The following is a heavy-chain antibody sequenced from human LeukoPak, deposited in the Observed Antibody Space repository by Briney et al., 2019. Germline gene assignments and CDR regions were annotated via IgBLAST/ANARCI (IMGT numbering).Heavy chain of an antibody. J-gene: IGHJ5*01. CDR3: AKDPRYSSGWYFWFDP. D-gene: IGHD6-19*01. Sequence: PGGSLRLSCAASGFTFSSYAMSWVRQAPGKGLEWVSAISGSGGSTYYADSVKGRFTISRDNSKNTLYLQMNSLRAEDTAVYYCAKDPRYSSGWYFWFDPWGQGTTVTVSS. V-gene: IGHV3-23*01. CDR2: ISGSGGST. CDR1: GFTFSSYA.